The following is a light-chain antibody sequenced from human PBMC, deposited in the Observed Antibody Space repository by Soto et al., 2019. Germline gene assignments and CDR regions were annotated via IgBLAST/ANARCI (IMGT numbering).Light chain of an antibody. J-gene: IGKJ2*01. V-gene: IGKV3-15*01. CDR1: ETVLKK. CDR3: QQYYDWPPRYT. Sequence: DTVLTQSPVTLSVSPGDSAIFYCRASETVLKKLAWYQQKPGQPPRLLIYGASIRATGIPDRFAGDGSGTDFTLTINSLQSEDFGVYYCQQYYDWPPRYTFGQGTQLEI. CDR2: GAS.